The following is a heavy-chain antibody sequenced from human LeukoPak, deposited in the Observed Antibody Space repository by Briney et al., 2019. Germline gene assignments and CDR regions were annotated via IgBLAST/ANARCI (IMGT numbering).Heavy chain of an antibody. CDR3: ARAAGIVVVVAALGP. Sequence: GASVKVSCKASGGTFSSYAISWVRQAPGQGLEWMGGIIPIFGTANYAQKSQGRVTITADESTSTAYMELSSLRSEDTAVYYCARAAGIVVVVAALGPWGQGTLVTVSS. J-gene: IGHJ5*02. D-gene: IGHD2-15*01. CDR1: GGTFSSYA. V-gene: IGHV1-69*13. CDR2: IIPIFGTA.